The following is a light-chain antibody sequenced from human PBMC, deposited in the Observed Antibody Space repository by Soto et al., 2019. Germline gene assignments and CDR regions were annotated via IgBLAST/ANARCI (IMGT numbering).Light chain of an antibody. CDR1: RSNVASNT. CDR3: AAWDDSLNAVL. V-gene: IGLV1-44*01. Sequence: QSALTQPPSASGTPGQRVTISCSGSRSNVASNTVNWYQQLPGTAPRVLIYSNNQRPSGVPGRFSASKTGTSASLAISGLRSEDEGDYYCAAWDDSLNAVLFGGGTKLTVL. CDR2: SNN. J-gene: IGLJ3*02.